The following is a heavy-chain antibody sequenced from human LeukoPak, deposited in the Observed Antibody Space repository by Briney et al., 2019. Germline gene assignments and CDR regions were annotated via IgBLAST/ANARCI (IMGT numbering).Heavy chain of an antibody. CDR2: ISSSSSYI. D-gene: IGHD1-1*01. Sequence: GGSLRLSCAASGFTFSSYSMNWVRQAPGKGLEWVSSISSSSSYIYYADSVKGRFTISRDNAKNSLYLQMNSLRAEDTAVYYCARVALLESSGGEVDAFDIWGQGTMVTVSS. CDR1: GFTFSSYS. V-gene: IGHV3-21*01. J-gene: IGHJ3*02. CDR3: ARVALLESSGGEVDAFDI.